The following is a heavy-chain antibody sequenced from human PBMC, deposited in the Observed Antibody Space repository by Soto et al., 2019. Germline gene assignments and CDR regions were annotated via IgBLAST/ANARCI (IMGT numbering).Heavy chain of an antibody. CDR3: ARVEVAPSRGGDGQNGEFDY. D-gene: IGHD2-15*01. CDR1: GFTFSSYA. CDR2: ISYDGSNK. J-gene: IGHJ4*02. V-gene: IGHV3-30-3*01. Sequence: QVQLVESGGGVVQPGRSLRLSCAASGFTFSSYAMHWVRQAPGKGLEWVAVISYDGSNKYYADSVKGRFTISRDNSKNTLYLQMNSLRAEDTAVYYCARVEVAPSRGGDGQNGEFDYWGQGTLVTVSS.